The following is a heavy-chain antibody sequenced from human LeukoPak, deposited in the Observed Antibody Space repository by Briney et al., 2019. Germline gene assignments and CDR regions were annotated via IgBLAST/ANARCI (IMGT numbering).Heavy chain of an antibody. V-gene: IGHV1-46*03. Sequence: ASVKVSCKASGYTFTNYYIHWVRQAPGQGPEWMGLINSSGGSTTYAQKFQGRVTMTRDTSTTTVYMELSSLTSEDTAVYYCTRVQGPFDPWGQGTLVTVSS. CDR1: GYTFTNYY. J-gene: IGHJ5*02. CDR2: INSSGGST. CDR3: TRVQGPFDP.